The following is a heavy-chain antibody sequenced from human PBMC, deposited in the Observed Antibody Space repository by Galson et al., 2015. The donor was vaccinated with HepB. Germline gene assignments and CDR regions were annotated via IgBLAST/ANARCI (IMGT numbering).Heavy chain of an antibody. Sequence: SLRLSCAASGFTFSDYWMSWVRQAPGRGLEWVANIKEDGSEQYYADSVRGRFTISRDNAKNSLSLQMNSLRVEDTAVYFCARDFGVAGRFDYWGQGTLVTVSS. J-gene: IGHJ4*02. CDR2: IKEDGSEQ. CDR1: GFTFSDYW. CDR3: ARDFGVAGRFDY. D-gene: IGHD3-3*01. V-gene: IGHV3-7*03.